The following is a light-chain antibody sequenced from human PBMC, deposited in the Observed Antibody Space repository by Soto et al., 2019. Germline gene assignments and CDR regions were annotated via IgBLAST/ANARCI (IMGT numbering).Light chain of an antibody. V-gene: IGKV3-20*01. CDR3: QQYGSSPTWT. CDR1: QSVSSNY. Sequence: ESGLTQSPGTLSLSPGERATLSCRASQSVSSNYLAWYQQKPGQAPRLLIYGASTRATGIPDRFSGSGSGTDFTLTISRLEPEDSAVYYCQQYGSSPTWTLGQGTKVDSK. J-gene: IGKJ1*01. CDR2: GAS.